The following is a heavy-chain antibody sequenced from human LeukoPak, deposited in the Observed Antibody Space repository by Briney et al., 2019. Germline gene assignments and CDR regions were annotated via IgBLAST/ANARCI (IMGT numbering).Heavy chain of an antibody. Sequence: PGGSLRLSCAASGFTFTAFDMHWVRQATGRGLEWVAHIDTVGDTYYPGSVKGRFTVSREKAKNSFYLQMNSLRAGDTAVYYCARGERFGEAIDYWGQGTPVTVSS. CDR1: GFTFTAFD. V-gene: IGHV3-13*04. CDR3: ARGERFGEAIDY. D-gene: IGHD3-10*01. CDR2: IDTVGDT. J-gene: IGHJ4*02.